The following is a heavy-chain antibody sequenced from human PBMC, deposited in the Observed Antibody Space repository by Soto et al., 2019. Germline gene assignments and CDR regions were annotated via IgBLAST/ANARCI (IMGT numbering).Heavy chain of an antibody. J-gene: IGHJ2*01. CDR1: GGSISSGGSY. CDR2: IYYSGTT. Sequence: QVQLQESGPGLVKPSQTLSLTCTVSGGSISSGGSYWSWIRQSPGKGLEWIGYIYYSGTTYYNPTLXXXXXXXXXXXXXXXXXXXXXXXXXXXXXXXXXXXXXXXXXXXYLDLWGRGTLVTVSS. CDR3: XXXXXXXXXXXYLDL. V-gene: IGHV4-30-4*01.